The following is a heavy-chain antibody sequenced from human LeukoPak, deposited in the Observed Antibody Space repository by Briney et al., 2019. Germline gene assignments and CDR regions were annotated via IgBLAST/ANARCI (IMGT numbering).Heavy chain of an antibody. CDR1: GGSFSGYD. CDR2: INHSGST. J-gene: IGHJ3*02. V-gene: IGHV4-34*01. D-gene: IGHD3-10*02. CDR3: ARVKGYPYVGAFDI. Sequence: PSETLSLTCAVYGGSFSGYDWSWIRQPPGKGLEWIGEINHSGSTNYNPSLKSRVTISVDTSKNQFSLKLSSVTAADTAVYYCARVKGYPYVGAFDIWGQGTMVTVSS.